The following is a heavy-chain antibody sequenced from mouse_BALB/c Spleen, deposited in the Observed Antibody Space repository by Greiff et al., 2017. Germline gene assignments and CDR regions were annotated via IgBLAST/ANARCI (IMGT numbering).Heavy chain of an antibody. D-gene: IGHD1-1*01. V-gene: IGHV2-6-7*01. CDR3: ARADYYYGSSPYWYFDV. Sequence: VQLQESGPGLVAPSQSLSITCTVSGFSLTGYGVNWVRQPPGKGLEWLGMIWGDGSTDYNSALKSRLSISKDNSKSQVFLKMNSLQTDDTARYYCARADYYYGSSPYWYFDVWGAGTTVTVSS. CDR2: IWGDGST. CDR1: GFSLTGYG. J-gene: IGHJ1*01.